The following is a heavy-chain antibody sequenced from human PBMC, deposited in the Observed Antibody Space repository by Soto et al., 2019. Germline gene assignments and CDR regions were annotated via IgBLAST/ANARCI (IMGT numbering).Heavy chain of an antibody. J-gene: IGHJ4*02. Sequence: EVQLLESGGGLVQPGGSLRLSCAASGFTFSSYAMRWVRQAPVKGLEWVSAISGSGDSTYYADSVKGRFTISRDNSKNTLYLQMNSLSAGDTAVYYCARRGSGSYYAYWGQGTLVTVSS. CDR1: GFTFSSYA. CDR2: ISGSGDST. V-gene: IGHV3-23*01. CDR3: ARRGSGSYYAY. D-gene: IGHD1-26*01.